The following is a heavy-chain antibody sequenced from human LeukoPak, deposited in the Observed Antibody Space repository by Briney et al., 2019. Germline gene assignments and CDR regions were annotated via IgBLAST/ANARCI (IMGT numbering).Heavy chain of an antibody. CDR3: AKSGISPDTLDI. D-gene: IGHD6-13*01. CDR2: ISYDGSNK. V-gene: IGHV3-30*18. Sequence: PGRSLRLSCAVSGFTFSNYGMHWVRQAPGKGPEWVAVISYDGSNKFYADSVKGRFTVSRDNSKNTLYVQMNSLRAEDTAVYYCAKSGISPDTLDIWGQGTMVTVSS. CDR1: GFTFSNYG. J-gene: IGHJ3*02.